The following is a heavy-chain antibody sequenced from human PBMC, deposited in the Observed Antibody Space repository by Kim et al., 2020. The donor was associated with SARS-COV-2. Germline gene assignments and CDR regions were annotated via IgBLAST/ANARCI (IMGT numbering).Heavy chain of an antibody. CDR3: ARATIFGVVIGGIDY. Sequence: GGSLRLSCAASGFTFSSYAMHWVRQAPGKGLEWVAVISYDGSNKYYADSVKGRFTISRDNSKNTLYLQMNSLRAADTAVYYCARATIFGVVIGGIDYWGQGTMVTVSS. J-gene: IGHJ4*02. V-gene: IGHV3-30-3*01. D-gene: IGHD3-3*01. CDR1: GFTFSSYA. CDR2: ISYDGSNK.